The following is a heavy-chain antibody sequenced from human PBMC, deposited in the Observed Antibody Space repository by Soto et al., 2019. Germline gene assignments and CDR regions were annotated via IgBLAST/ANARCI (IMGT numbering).Heavy chain of an antibody. J-gene: IGHJ4*02. CDR2: ISYDGSNK. Sequence: GGSLRLSCAASGFTFSSYGMHWVRQAPGKGLEWVAVISYDGSNKYYADSVKGRFTISRDNSKNTLYLQMNSLRAEDTAVYYCAKDYYDSSGYYYFDYWGQGTLVTVSS. CDR3: AKDYYDSSGYYYFDY. CDR1: GFTFSSYG. V-gene: IGHV3-30*18. D-gene: IGHD3-22*01.